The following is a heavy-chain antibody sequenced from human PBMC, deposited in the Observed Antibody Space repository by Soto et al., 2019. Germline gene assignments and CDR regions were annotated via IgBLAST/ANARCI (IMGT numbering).Heavy chain of an antibody. J-gene: IGHJ6*02. D-gene: IGHD3-16*01. Sequence: SETLSLTCNVSGGSISSSPYYWSWIRQHPGKGLEWIGDIFDSENTNYNPSLKSRVTISLDTSKNQLSLKLNSVTAADTAVFYCARSYAPMMTAYYYGMDVWGQGTTVTVSS. CDR2: IFDSENT. CDR3: ARSYAPMMTAYYYGMDV. V-gene: IGHV4-31*03. CDR1: GGSISSSPYY.